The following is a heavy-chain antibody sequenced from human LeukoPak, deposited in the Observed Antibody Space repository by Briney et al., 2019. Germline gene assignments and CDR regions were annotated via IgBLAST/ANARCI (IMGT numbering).Heavy chain of an antibody. CDR1: GFTFSSYS. D-gene: IGHD7-27*01. CDR2: ISSSSSTI. Sequence: GGSLRLSCAASGFTFSSYSMNWVRQAPGKGLEWVSCISSSSSTIYYADSLKGRFAISRDNAKDSLYLHLHSLRAEDTAVYYCARLKLGYWYFDLWGRGTLVTVSS. V-gene: IGHV3-48*04. CDR3: ARLKLGYWYFDL. J-gene: IGHJ2*01.